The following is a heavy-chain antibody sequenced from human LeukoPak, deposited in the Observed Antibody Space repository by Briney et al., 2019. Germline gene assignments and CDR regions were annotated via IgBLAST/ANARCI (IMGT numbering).Heavy chain of an antibody. Sequence: GGSLRLSCAASGFTFSNYGMNWVRQAPGKGLEWVSSISSSSSYIYYADSVKGRFTISRDNAKNSLYLQMNSLRAEDTAVYYCAKSSGWNYYYYMDVWGKGTTVIASS. CDR1: GFTFSNYG. CDR3: AKSSGWNYYYYMDV. CDR2: ISSSSSYI. V-gene: IGHV3-21*01. D-gene: IGHD6-19*01. J-gene: IGHJ6*03.